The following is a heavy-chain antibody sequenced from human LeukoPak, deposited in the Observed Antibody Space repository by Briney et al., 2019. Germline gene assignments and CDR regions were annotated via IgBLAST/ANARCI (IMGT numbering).Heavy chain of an antibody. CDR1: GFTFSSYG. D-gene: IGHD6-13*01. V-gene: IGHV3-33*01. CDR3: ARDAPLIAAADY. J-gene: IGHJ4*02. CDR2: IWYDGSNK. Sequence: PGGSLRLSCAASGFTFSSYGMHWVRQAPGKGLEWVAVIWYDGSNKYYADSVKGRFTISRDNSKNTLYLQMNSLRAEDTAVYYCARDAPLIAAADYWGQGTLVTVFS.